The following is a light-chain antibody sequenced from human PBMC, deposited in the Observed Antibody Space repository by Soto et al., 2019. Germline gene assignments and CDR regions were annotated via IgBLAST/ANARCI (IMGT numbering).Light chain of an antibody. CDR1: QSVSSN. Sequence: EIVMTQSPGTLSVSPGERATLSCRASQSVSSNLAWYQQKPGQAPRLLISGASTRATGIPARFSGSGSDTEFTLTISSLQSEDVAVYYCQQYNSWPPLTFGGGTKAEIK. CDR3: QQYNSWPPLT. CDR2: GAS. J-gene: IGKJ4*01. V-gene: IGKV3-15*01.